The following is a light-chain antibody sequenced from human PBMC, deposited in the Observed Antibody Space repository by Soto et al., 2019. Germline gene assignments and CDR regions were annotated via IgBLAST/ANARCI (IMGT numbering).Light chain of an antibody. Sequence: DFVMTQSPLSLPVTPGEPASVSCRSSQSLLHSNGNDYLHWYRQKPGQSTQLLIYLGSNRASGVPGSFSGSGSGTDFTLHISRVEAEDVGVYYCMQALQKPCTFGQGTKVDI. CDR1: QSLLHSNGNDY. CDR2: LGS. J-gene: IGKJ1*01. CDR3: MQALQKPCT. V-gene: IGKV2-28*01.